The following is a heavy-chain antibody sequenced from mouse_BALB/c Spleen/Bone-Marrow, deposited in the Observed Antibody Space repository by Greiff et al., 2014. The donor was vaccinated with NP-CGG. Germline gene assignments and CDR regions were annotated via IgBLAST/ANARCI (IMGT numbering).Heavy chain of an antibody. V-gene: IGHV14-3*02. CDR1: GSNIKDTY. J-gene: IGHJ2*01. D-gene: IGHD2-14*01. Sequence: VHVKQSGAELVKPGASVKLSCTASGSNIKDTYMHWVKQRPEQGLEWIGRVDPANGNTKYDPKFQGKATITADTSSNTAYLQLSSLTSEDTAVYYCARYRLGTYFDYWGQGTTLTVSS. CDR2: VDPANGNT. CDR3: ARYRLGTYFDY.